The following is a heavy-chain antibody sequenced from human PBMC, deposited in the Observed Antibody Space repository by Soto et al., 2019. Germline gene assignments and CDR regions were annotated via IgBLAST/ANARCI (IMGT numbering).Heavy chain of an antibody. Sequence: QVQLVESGGGVVQPGRSLRLSCTASGFTFSTYAMHWVRQAPGKGLEWVAVISSDGGTKFYGDSVKGRFTISRDNSKNTVYLQMNSLRGEDTAVYYCARDQKGEGGIDYWGQGTLVTVSS. CDR3: ARDQKGEGGIDY. CDR2: ISSDGGTK. J-gene: IGHJ4*02. V-gene: IGHV3-30-3*01. CDR1: GFTFSTYA. D-gene: IGHD1-20*01.